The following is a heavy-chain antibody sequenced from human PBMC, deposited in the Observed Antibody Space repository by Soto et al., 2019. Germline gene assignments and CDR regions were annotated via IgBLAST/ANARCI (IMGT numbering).Heavy chain of an antibody. Sequence: PSETLSLTCTVSGGSISSGGYYWSWIRQHPGKGLEWIGYIYYSVSTYYNPSLKSRVTISVDTSKNQFSLKLSSVTAADTAVYYCARAPTYSNYFDYWGQGILVTVSS. CDR3: ARAPTYSNYFDY. D-gene: IGHD4-4*01. CDR1: GGSISSGGYY. V-gene: IGHV4-31*03. CDR2: IYYSVST. J-gene: IGHJ4*02.